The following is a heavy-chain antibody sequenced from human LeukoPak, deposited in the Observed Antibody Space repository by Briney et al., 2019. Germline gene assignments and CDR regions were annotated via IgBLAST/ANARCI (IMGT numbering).Heavy chain of an antibody. CDR3: ARDTSSIAARLDYYFDY. J-gene: IGHJ4*02. CDR2: INPNSGGT. V-gene: IGHV1-2*02. D-gene: IGHD6-6*01. CDR1: GYTFTGYY. Sequence: AAVKASCKASGYTFTGYYMHWVRQTPGQGLEWMGWINPNSGGTNYAQKFQGRVTMTRDTSISTAYMELSRLRSDDTAVYYCARDTSSIAARLDYYFDYWGQGALVSDSS.